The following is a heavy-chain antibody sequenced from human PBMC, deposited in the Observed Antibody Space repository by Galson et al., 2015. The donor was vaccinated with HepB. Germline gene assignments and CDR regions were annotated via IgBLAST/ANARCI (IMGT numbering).Heavy chain of an antibody. J-gene: IGHJ4*02. D-gene: IGHD3-22*01. CDR1: GYTFSGYY. V-gene: IGHV1-2*02. Sequence: SVKVSCKASGYTFSGYYIHWVRQAPGQGLEWMGSINPNTGATYYAREFQGRVTMTRDTSISTAYMELSRLRSDDTAVYYCARDYYDSSGYYSLVDYWGQGTLVTVSS. CDR2: INPNTGAT. CDR3: ARDYYDSSGYYSLVDY.